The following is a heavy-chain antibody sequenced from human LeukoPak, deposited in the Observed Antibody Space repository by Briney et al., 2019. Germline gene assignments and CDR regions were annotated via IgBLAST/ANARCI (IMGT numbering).Heavy chain of an antibody. D-gene: IGHD1/OR15-1a*01. CDR1: GFIFTDYG. J-gene: IGHJ4*02. CDR3: AKEGTASKPSDLDY. V-gene: IGHV3-30*02. CDR2: KRYDGSDK. Sequence: GGSLRLSCAASGFIFTDYGMHWVRQAPGKGLEWLTFKRYDGSDKYYADSVKGRFTISRDNSKNTLYLQMNSLTSEDTAVYYCAKEGTASKPSDLDYWGQGILVTVSS.